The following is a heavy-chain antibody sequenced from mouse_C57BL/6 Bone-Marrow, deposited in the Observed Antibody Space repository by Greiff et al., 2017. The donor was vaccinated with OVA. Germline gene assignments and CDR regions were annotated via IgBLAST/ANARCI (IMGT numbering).Heavy chain of an antibody. Sequence: QVQLQQPGAELVKPGASVKLSCKASGYTFTSYWMNWVKQRPGQGLEWIGIIHPNSGSTNYNEKFKSKATLTVDKSASTAYMRLSGRKSEDSAVYYCASRWFAYWGQGTLVTVSA. CDR1: GYTFTSYW. J-gene: IGHJ3*01. CDR2: IHPNSGST. CDR3: ASRWFAY. V-gene: IGHV1-64*01.